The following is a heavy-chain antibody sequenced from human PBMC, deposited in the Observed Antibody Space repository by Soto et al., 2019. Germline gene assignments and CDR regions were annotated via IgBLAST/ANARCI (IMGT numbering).Heavy chain of an antibody. Sequence: ASVKVSCKASGYTFTSYGISWVRQAPGQGLEWMGWISAYNGNTNYAQKLQGRVTMTKDTSTSTAYMELRSLRSDDTAVYYCARKARGSGVIEAFDIWGQGTMVTVSS. CDR2: ISAYNGNT. V-gene: IGHV1-18*01. CDR3: ARKARGSGVIEAFDI. CDR1: GYTFTSYG. J-gene: IGHJ3*02. D-gene: IGHD3-16*02.